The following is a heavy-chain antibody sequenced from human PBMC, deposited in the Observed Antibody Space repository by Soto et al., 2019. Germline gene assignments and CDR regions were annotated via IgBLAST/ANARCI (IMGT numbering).Heavy chain of an antibody. CDR1: GFTFSSYS. D-gene: IGHD1-1*01. CDR3: ARGIGNPSYFAY. Sequence: EVQLLESGGGVVQPGGSLRLSCAASGFTFSSYSMSWVRQAPGKGLEWVSIISGNSVTIEYADSAKGRFTISRDNSKNMLYLQMGSLTAEDTAVYFCARGIGNPSYFAYWGQGTPVTVSS. V-gene: IGHV3-23*01. CDR2: ISGNSVTI. J-gene: IGHJ4*02.